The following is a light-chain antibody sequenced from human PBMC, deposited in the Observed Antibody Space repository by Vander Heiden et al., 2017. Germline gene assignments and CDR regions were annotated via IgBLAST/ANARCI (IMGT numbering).Light chain of an antibody. CDR2: NVS. CDR1: SSDVGCYNY. CDR3: CSYTSSSTLV. J-gene: IGLJ3*02. Sequence: QSALTQPASVSGSPGQSINISCTGTSSDVGCYNYVSWYQQHPGKAPKLLIYNVSNRPSGVSNRFSGSKSGNTASLTISGLQAEDEADYYCCSYTSSSTLVLAGGTKLTVL. V-gene: IGLV2-14*03.